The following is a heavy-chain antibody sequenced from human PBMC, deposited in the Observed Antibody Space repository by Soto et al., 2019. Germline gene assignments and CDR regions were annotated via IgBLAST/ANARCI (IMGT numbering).Heavy chain of an antibody. CDR3: ARSRLYYYDSGSDAFDI. CDR2: IYYSGST. CDR1: GGSISSGGYY. D-gene: IGHD3-10*01. V-gene: IGHV4-31*03. J-gene: IGHJ3*02. Sequence: SETLSLTCTVPGGSISSGGYYWSWIRQHPGKGLEWIGYIYYSGSTYYNPSLKSRVTISVDTSKNQFSLKLSSVTAADTAVYYCARSRLYYYDSGSDAFDIWGQGTMVTVSS.